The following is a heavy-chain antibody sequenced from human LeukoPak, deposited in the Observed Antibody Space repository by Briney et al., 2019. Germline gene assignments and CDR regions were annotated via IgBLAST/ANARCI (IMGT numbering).Heavy chain of an antibody. CDR2: INSDGSST. Sequence: GGSLRLSCAASGFTFSSYWMHWVRQAPGKGLVWVSRINSDGSSTSYADSVKGRFTISRDNAKNTLYLQMNSLRAEDTAVYYCVRDVKNPSTVIGLFDYWGQGTLVTVSS. CDR1: GFTFSSYW. CDR3: VRDVKNPSTVIGLFDY. D-gene: IGHD2-21*01. V-gene: IGHV3-74*01. J-gene: IGHJ4*02.